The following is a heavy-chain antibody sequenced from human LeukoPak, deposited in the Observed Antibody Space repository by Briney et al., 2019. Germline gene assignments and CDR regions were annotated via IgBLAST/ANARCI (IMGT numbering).Heavy chain of an antibody. V-gene: IGHV3-7*05. J-gene: IGHJ4*02. D-gene: IGHD6-13*01. CDR2: IKQDGSEK. Sequence: GGSLRLSCAASGFTFSSYTMHWVRQAPGKGLEWVANIKQDGSEKYYVDSVKGRFTISRDNAKNSLYLQMNSLRAEDTAVYYCARSTAAADINYYFDYWGQGTLVTVSS. CDR3: ARSTAAADINYYFDY. CDR1: GFTFSSYT.